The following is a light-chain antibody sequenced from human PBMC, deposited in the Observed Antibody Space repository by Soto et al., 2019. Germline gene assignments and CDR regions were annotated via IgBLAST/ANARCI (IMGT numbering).Light chain of an antibody. CDR3: SSYTTSSTHWV. CDR1: SSDVGSYNY. CDR2: EVS. J-gene: IGLJ3*02. V-gene: IGLV2-14*01. Sequence: QSALTQPASVSGSPGQSITISCTGTSSDVGSYNYVSWYQQHPGKAPKLMIYEVSNRPSGVSNRFSGSNSGNTASLTISGLQAEDEADYYCSSYTTSSTHWVFGGGTKLTVL.